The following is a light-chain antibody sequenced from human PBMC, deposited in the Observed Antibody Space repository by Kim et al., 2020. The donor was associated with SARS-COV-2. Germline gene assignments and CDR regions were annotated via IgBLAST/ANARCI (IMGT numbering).Light chain of an antibody. Sequence: AQGEAPTCTCEGAPIGRKSGPWSQQRPAQAPVLVISYDSDRPSGTPERCSGSNSGNPSTLTISRVEAGDEADYFCQVWDSVSNHRVFGGGTQLTVL. V-gene: IGLV3-21*04. CDR3: QVWDSVSNHRV. CDR2: YDS. CDR1: PIGRKS. J-gene: IGLJ3*02.